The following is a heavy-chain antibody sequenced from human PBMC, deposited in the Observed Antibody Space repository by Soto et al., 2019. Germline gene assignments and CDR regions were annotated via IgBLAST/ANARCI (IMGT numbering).Heavy chain of an antibody. CDR2: VPSDGNTK. J-gene: IGHJ4*01. V-gene: IGHV3-30*18. CDR3: AKEIAVAGDLDY. Sequence: GGSLRLSCVASGFTFSRYGIHWVRQAPGKGLEWVAVVPSDGNTKYYSDSVKGRFTISRDNSKNTLYLQMDRVRPEDTAVYYCAKEIAVAGDLDYWGHGTLVTVSS. CDR1: GFTFSRYG. D-gene: IGHD6-19*01.